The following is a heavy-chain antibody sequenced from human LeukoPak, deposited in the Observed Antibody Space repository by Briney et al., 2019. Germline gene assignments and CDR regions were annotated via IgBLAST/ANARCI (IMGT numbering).Heavy chain of an antibody. CDR1: GFTFSSYG. D-gene: IGHD2-15*01. J-gene: IGHJ5*02. CDR3: AKDIAVGAAAGFDP. V-gene: IGHV3-30*02. Sequence: GGSLRLSCAASGFTFSSYGMHWVRQAPGKGLEWVAFIQYDGSNQFYADSVRGRFTISRDNGKNTLYLQMNSLGAEDTAVYYCAKDIAVGAAAGFDPWGQGTLVTVSS. CDR2: IQYDGSNQ.